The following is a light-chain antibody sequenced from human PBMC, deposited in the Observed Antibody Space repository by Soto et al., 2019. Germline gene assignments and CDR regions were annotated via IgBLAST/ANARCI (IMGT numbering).Light chain of an antibody. Sequence: DIQMTQSPSTVSASVGERVTITCRASQNINSWLAWYQQKPGSAPKVLIYDASSLESGVPSRFSDSRSETEFTLTISSLQPDDFATYYCQQYDTYWTFGQGTKVEMK. J-gene: IGKJ1*01. CDR1: QNINSW. CDR2: DAS. V-gene: IGKV1-5*01. CDR3: QQYDTYWT.